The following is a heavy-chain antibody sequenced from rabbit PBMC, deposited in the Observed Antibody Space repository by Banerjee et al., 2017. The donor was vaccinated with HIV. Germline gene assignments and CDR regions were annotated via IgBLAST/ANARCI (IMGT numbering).Heavy chain of an antibody. J-gene: IGHJ4*01. D-gene: IGHD3-1*01. Sequence: QEQLVESGGGLVQPGGSLKLSCKASGFDFSSVGISWVRQAPGKGLEWIACIHAGSSGNTYYASWAKGRFIISKTSSTTVTLQMTSLTAADTATYFCERSLGGNLWGPGTLVTVS. CDR1: GFDFSSVG. CDR2: IHAGSSGNT. V-gene: IGHV1S45*01. CDR3: ERSLGGNL.